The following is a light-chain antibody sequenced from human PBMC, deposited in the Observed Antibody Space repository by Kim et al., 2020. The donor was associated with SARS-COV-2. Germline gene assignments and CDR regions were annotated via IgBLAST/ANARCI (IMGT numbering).Light chain of an antibody. CDR2: DKH. J-gene: IGLJ3*02. CDR1: KVGDKN. V-gene: IGLV3-1*01. CDR3: QACDSNTVV. Sequence: SVSPGQTATSTCSVEKVGDKNVCWSLQKPGPSPVLVIYDKHKRPSVFPERFSGCNSGNTATLTINETQSREEADYYCQACDSNTVVFVGGTQLTVL.